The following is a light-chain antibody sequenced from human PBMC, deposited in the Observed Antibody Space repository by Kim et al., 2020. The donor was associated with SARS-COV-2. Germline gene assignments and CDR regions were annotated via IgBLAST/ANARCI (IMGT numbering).Light chain of an antibody. Sequence: FLSPGERATLSCRARQSVDLYLAWYQQKPGQAPRLLIRGASSRAIGIPDRFSGSGSGTDFTLTITRLEPEDFAVYYCQQYAGQVTFGPGTKVDIK. J-gene: IGKJ3*01. CDR3: QQYAGQVT. CDR2: GAS. CDR1: QSVDLY. V-gene: IGKV3-20*01.